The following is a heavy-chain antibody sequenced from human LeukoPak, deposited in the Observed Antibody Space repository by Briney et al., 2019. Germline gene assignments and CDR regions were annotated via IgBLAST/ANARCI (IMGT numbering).Heavy chain of an antibody. CDR1: GFTFSSYW. D-gene: IGHD4-11*01. Sequence: PGGSLRLSCVASGFTFSSYWMSWVRQTPGKGLGWVASIKEDGSGKYYVDSVKGRFTISRDNAKNSLYLQMDSLRTEDTAVYYCTTGVTTCVSWGQGTLVTVSS. J-gene: IGHJ5*02. CDR2: IKEDGSGK. CDR3: TTGVTTCVS. V-gene: IGHV3-7*05.